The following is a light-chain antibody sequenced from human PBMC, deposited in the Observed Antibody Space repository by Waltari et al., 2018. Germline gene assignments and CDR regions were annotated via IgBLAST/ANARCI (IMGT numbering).Light chain of an antibody. CDR3: RQYNNWPPRT. J-gene: IGKJ4*01. Sequence: EIVMTQSPATLSVSPGERATLSCRASQSVSSNLAWYQQKPGQAPRLLIYGASTRATSSPARFSGSGAGTEFTLTISSLQSEDVAVYYCRQYNNWPPRTFGGGSKVEIK. CDR1: QSVSSN. CDR2: GAS. V-gene: IGKV3D-15*01.